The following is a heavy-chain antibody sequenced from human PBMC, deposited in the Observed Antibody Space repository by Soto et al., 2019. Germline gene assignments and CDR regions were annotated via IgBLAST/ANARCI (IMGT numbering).Heavy chain of an antibody. CDR3: ARTEYSGSYYRDY. CDR1: GFTVSSNY. CDR2: IYSGGST. D-gene: IGHD1-26*01. Sequence: EVQLVESGGGLDQPGGSLRLSCAASGFTVSSNYMSWVRQAPGKGLEWVSVIYSGGSTYYADSVKGRFTISRHNSKNTLYLQMNSLRAEDTAVYYCARTEYSGSYYRDYWGQGTLVTVSS. V-gene: IGHV3-53*04. J-gene: IGHJ4*02.